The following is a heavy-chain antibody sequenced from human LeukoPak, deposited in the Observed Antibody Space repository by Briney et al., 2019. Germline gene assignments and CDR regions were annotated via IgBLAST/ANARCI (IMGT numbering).Heavy chain of an antibody. CDR2: VFHRGST. D-gene: IGHD3-22*01. V-gene: IGHV4-59*08. J-gene: IGHJ4*02. CDR1: GGSISSYY. CDR3: ARAGYYYDGSGYYYADY. Sequence: PSETLSLTCIVSGGSISSYYWNWIRQPPGKGLEWIAHVFHRGSTNSNPSLKSRVTISIDTSKSQFSLMLSSVTAADTAVYYCARAGYYYDGSGYYYADYWGQGTLVTVSS.